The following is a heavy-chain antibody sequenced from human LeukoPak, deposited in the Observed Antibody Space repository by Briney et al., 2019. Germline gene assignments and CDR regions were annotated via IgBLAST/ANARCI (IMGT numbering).Heavy chain of an antibody. CDR2: ISSTSYI. V-gene: IGHV3-21*01. Sequence: GGSLRLSCAASGFTFSSYSMDWIRQAPGKGLEWVSSISSTSYIYYADSVKGRFTISKDNAKNSLYLQMNSLRAEDTAVYYCARAGGSTVSHSDYWGQGTLVTVSS. D-gene: IGHD4-17*01. CDR3: ARAGGSTVSHSDY. CDR1: GFTFSSYS. J-gene: IGHJ4*02.